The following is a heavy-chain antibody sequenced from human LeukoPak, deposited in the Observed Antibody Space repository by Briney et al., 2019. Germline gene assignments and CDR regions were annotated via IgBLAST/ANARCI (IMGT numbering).Heavy chain of an antibody. J-gene: IGHJ4*02. V-gene: IGHV4-39*01. CDR1: GGSIRSSYYY. CDR3: ARLWGFDY. CDR2: IYDSGST. D-gene: IGHD3-16*01. Sequence: PSETLSLTCTVSGGSIRSSYYYWGWIRQPPGKGLEWIGSIYDSGSTYYNPSLKSRVTISVDTSKNQFSLKLNSVTAADTAVYYCARLWGFDYWGQGTLVTVSS.